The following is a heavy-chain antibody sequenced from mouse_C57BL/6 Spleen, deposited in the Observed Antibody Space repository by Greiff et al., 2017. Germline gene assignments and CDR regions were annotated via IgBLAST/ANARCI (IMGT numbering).Heavy chain of an antibody. CDR2: IDPANGNT. Sequence: EVQLQQSVAELVRPGASVKLSCTASGFNIKNNYMHWVKQRPEQGLEWIGRIDPANGNTKYAPKFQGKATITADTSSNTAYLQLSSLTSEDTAIYYCARAQATWDYAMDYWGQGTSVTVSS. D-gene: IGHD3-2*02. J-gene: IGHJ4*01. CDR1: GFNIKNNY. CDR3: ARAQATWDYAMDY. V-gene: IGHV14-3*01.